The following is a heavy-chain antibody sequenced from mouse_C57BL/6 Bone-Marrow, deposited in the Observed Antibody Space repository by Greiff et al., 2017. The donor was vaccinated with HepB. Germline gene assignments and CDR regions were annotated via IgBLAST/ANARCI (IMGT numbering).Heavy chain of an antibody. CDR3: AREEGLTGTDFDY. J-gene: IGHJ2*01. Sequence: EVQLQESGPGLVKPSQSLSLTCSVPGYSITSGYYWNWFRQFPGNKLEWLGYISYDGSNNYNQSLKNRIPITRDTSKNQFFLKLNSVTTEDTATYYCAREEGLTGTDFDYWGQGTTLTVSS. CDR1: GYSITSGYY. D-gene: IGHD4-1*01. V-gene: IGHV3-6*01. CDR2: ISYDGSN.